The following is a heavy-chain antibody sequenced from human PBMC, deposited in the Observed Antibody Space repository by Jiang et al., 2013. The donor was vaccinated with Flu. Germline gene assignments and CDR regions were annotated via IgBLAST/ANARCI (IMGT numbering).Heavy chain of an antibody. V-gene: IGHV4-59*08. J-gene: IGHJ5*02. CDR2: IYYSGRT. CDR3: ARQLGRALVTPGWFDP. Sequence: PGLLKPSETLSLTCTVSGDSISSYYWGWIRQPPGKGLEWIGHIYYSGRTNYNPSLKSRVTISVDTSKNQFSLKLSSVTAADTAVYYCARQLGRALVTPGWFDPWGQGTLVTVSS. D-gene: IGHD2-21*02. CDR1: GDSISSYY.